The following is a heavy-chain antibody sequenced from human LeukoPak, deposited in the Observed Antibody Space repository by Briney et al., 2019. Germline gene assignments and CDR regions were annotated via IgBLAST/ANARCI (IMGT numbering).Heavy chain of an antibody. CDR3: AREAGRSGYDIFDY. D-gene: IGHD5-12*01. J-gene: IGHJ4*02. CDR1: GFAFSTYW. CDR2: IKQDGSEK. V-gene: IGHV3-7*01. Sequence: GGSLRLSCAASGFAFSTYWMTWVRQAPGRGLEWVASIKQDGSEKLYVDSVRGRFTTSRDNAKNSVYLQMNSLRAEDTAVYYCAREAGRSGYDIFDYWGQGTLVTVSS.